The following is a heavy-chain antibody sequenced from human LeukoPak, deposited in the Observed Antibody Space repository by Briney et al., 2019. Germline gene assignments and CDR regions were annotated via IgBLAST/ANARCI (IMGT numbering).Heavy chain of an antibody. CDR3: ARQKCTSTSCLTKNAFDI. CDR2: ISAYNGNT. CDR1: GYTFTSYG. D-gene: IGHD2-2*01. V-gene: IGHV1-18*01. J-gene: IGHJ3*02. Sequence: ASVKVSCKASGYTFTSYGISWVRQAPGQGLEWMGWISAYNGNTNYAQKLQGRVTMTTDTSTSTAYMELRSLRSDDTAVYYCARQKCTSTSCLTKNAFDIWGQGTMVTVSS.